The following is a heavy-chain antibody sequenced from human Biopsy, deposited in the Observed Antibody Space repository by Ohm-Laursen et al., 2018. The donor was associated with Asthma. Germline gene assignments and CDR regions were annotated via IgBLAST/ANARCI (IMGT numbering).Heavy chain of an antibody. J-gene: IGHJ4*02. CDR2: ISFDGSNK. V-gene: IGHV3-30*18. Sequence: SLRLSCTASGFTFSNYGMHWVRQAPGKGLDWVTVISFDGSNKNYTDSVKGRFTISRDNSRNTLHLQMNSLRAEDTAVYYCAKDVFPGWELRRGPDYWGQGTLVTVSS. D-gene: IGHD1-26*01. CDR3: AKDVFPGWELRRGPDY. CDR1: GFTFSNYG.